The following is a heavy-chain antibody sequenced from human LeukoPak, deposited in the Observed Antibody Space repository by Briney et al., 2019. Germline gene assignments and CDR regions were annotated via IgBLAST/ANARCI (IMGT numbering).Heavy chain of an antibody. V-gene: IGHV4-31*03. Sequence: SQTLSLTCTVSGGSISSGGYYWSWIRQHPGKGLEWIGYIYYSGSTYYNPSLKSRVTISVDTSKNQFSLKLSSVTATDTAVYYCARGGRGVIITWYYFDYWGQGTPFVVSS. CDR3: ARGGRGVIITWYYFDY. J-gene: IGHJ4*02. CDR2: IYYSGST. CDR1: GGSISSGGYY. D-gene: IGHD3-10*01.